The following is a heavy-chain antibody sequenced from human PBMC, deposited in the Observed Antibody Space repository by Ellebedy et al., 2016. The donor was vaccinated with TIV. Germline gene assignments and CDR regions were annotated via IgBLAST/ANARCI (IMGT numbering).Heavy chain of an antibody. CDR3: ARGDLDCSRIACYRNGMDV. Sequence: AASVKVSCKASGYTFTSYAMHWVRQAPGQRLEWMGWINAGNGNTKYSQKFQGRVTITRDTSASTVYMELSTLRSEDTAVYYCARGDLDCSRIACYRNGMDVWGQGTTVTVSS. J-gene: IGHJ6*02. V-gene: IGHV1-3*01. CDR2: INAGNGNT. D-gene: IGHD2-2*01. CDR1: GYTFTSYA.